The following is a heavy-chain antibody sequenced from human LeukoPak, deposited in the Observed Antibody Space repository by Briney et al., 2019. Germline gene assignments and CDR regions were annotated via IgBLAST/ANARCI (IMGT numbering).Heavy chain of an antibody. Sequence: SETLSLTCTVSGGSISSYYWSWIRQPPGKGLEWIGYIYYSGSTNYNPSLKSRVTISVDTSKNQFSLKLSSVTAADTAVYYCARHLRYCSSTSCLRGEFDPWGQGTLVTVSS. CDR3: ARHLRYCSSTSCLRGEFDP. CDR1: GGSISSYY. V-gene: IGHV4-59*08. CDR2: IYYSGST. D-gene: IGHD2-2*01. J-gene: IGHJ5*02.